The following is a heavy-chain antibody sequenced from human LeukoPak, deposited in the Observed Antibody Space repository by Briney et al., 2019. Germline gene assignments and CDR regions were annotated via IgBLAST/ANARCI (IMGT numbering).Heavy chain of an antibody. V-gene: IGHV4-4*07. CDR3: KIVVVTAVRAYYFDY. D-gene: IGHD2-21*02. CDR2: IYTSGST. Sequence: SETLSLTCTVSGGSISSYYWSWIRQPAGKGLEWIGRIYTSGSTNYNPSLKSRVTMSVDTSKNQFSLKLSSVTAADTAVYYCKIVVVTAVRAYYFDYWGQGTLVTVSS. CDR1: GGSISSYY. J-gene: IGHJ4*02.